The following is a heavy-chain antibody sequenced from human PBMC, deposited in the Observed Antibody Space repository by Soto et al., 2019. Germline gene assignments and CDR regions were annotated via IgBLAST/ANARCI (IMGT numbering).Heavy chain of an antibody. Sequence: ASVKVSCKASGYTFTGYYMHWVRQAPGQGLEWMGWINPNSGGTNYAQKFQGRVTMTRDTSISTAYMELSRLRSDDTAVYYCAKRGIAARPYYYYGMDVWGHGTTVTVSS. CDR1: GYTFTGYY. D-gene: IGHD6-6*01. CDR2: INPNSGGT. V-gene: IGHV1-2*02. CDR3: AKRGIAARPYYYYGMDV. J-gene: IGHJ6*02.